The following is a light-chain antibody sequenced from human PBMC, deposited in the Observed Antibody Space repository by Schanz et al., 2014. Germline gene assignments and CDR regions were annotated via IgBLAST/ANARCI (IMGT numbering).Light chain of an antibody. CDR1: QVINGW. CDR3: QQSFSAPSLT. CDR2: ATS. V-gene: IGKV1-12*02. Sequence: DIQMTQSPSSVSASVGDRVTITCRASQVINGWLAWYQQRPGKAPKLLIYATSRLLSGVPSRFSGSGSGPDFSLTISSLQPEDFATYYCQQSFSAPSLTFGGGTKVGIK. J-gene: IGKJ4*01.